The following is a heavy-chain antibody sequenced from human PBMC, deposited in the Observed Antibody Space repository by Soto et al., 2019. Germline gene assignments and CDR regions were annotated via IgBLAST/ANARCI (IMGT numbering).Heavy chain of an antibody. J-gene: IGHJ4*02. CDR3: AKEGDGGNAVDY. D-gene: IGHD2-15*01. CDR2: ISGSGGST. Sequence: EVQLLESGGGLVQPGGSLRLSCAASGFTFSSYAMSWVRQAPGKGLEWVAAISGSGGSTYYADSVKGRFTISRDDSKNTLYLQVNSLRGEDTAVYYCAKEGDGGNAVDYWGQGTLVTVSS. CDR1: GFTFSSYA. V-gene: IGHV3-23*01.